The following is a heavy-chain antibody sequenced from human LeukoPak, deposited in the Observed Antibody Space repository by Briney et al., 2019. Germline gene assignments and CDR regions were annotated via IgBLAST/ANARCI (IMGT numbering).Heavy chain of an antibody. V-gene: IGHV3-23*01. CDR1: GFTFSSYA. Sequence: AGGSLRLSCAASGFTFSSYAMSWVRQAPGKGLEWVSAISGSGGSTYYADSVKGRFTISRDNSKNTLYLQMNSLRAEDTAVYYCAKDPGLGNGWYPLDYWGQGTLVTVSS. CDR3: AKDPGLGNGWYPLDY. D-gene: IGHD6-19*01. CDR2: ISGSGGST. J-gene: IGHJ4*02.